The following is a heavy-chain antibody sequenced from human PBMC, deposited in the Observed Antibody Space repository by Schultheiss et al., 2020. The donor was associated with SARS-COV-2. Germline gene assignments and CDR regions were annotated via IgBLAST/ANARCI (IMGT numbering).Heavy chain of an antibody. D-gene: IGHD3-16*02. Sequence: ASVKVSCKASGYTFSRYGISWVRQAPGQGLEWMGWISAYNGNTKYSQKLQGRVTMTTDTSTSTAYMELRSLRSDDTAVYYCARAGLGELSLSFDYWGQGTLVTVSS. CDR1: GYTFSRYG. V-gene: IGHV1-18*01. J-gene: IGHJ4*02. CDR2: ISAYNGNT. CDR3: ARAGLGELSLSFDY.